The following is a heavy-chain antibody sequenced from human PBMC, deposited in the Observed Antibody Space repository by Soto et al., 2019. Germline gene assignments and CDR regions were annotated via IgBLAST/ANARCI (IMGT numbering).Heavy chain of an antibody. V-gene: IGHV3-64D*08. CDR3: VKASLLAAAGKKDDDY. Sequence: PGGSLRLSCSASGFTFSSYAMHWVRQAPGKGLEYVSAISSNGGSTYYADSVKGRFTISRDNSKNTLYLQMSSLRAEDTAVYYCVKASLLAAAGKKDDDYWGQGTLVTVSS. D-gene: IGHD6-13*01. CDR2: ISSNGGST. J-gene: IGHJ4*02. CDR1: GFTFSSYA.